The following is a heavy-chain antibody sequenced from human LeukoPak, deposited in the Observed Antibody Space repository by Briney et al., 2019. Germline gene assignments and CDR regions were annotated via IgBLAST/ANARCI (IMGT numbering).Heavy chain of an antibody. CDR1: GFTFAIHA. D-gene: IGHD3-10*01. Sequence: PGGSLRLSCAASGFTFAIHAMTWVRQAPGKGLEWVSGISGDGASTHYAESLRGQFTISRDNSQNTLFLQMNSLRVEDTAIYYCAKDSYASGRPLHTFDVWGQGTMVTVSS. V-gene: IGHV3-23*01. CDR3: AKDSYASGRPLHTFDV. J-gene: IGHJ3*01. CDR2: ISGDGAST.